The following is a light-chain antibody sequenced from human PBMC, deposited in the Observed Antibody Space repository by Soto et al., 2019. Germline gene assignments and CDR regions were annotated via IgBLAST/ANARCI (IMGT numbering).Light chain of an antibody. J-gene: IGLJ3*02. V-gene: IGLV1-44*01. CDR3: AAWDDSLNGVV. CDR1: TSNVGSNT. Sequence: QAVVTQPPSASGTPGQTVTISCSGSTSNVGSNTVNWYQQLPGAAPKLLIFSNSQRPSGVPDRFSGSKSGTSASLAISGLRSEDEAHYYCAAWDDSLNGVVFGGGTKLTVL. CDR2: SNS.